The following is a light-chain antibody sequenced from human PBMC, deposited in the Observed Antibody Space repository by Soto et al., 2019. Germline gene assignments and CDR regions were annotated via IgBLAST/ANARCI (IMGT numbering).Light chain of an antibody. CDR1: SSDVGDYKY. CDR2: EIS. CDR3: SSYTSGSTYV. J-gene: IGLJ1*01. Sequence: QSVLTQPASVSGSAEQSITISCTGTSSDVGDYKYVSWYQQRPGKAPKLMIYEISNRPSGVSNRFSGSKSGNTASLTISGLQADDEADYYCSSYTSGSTYVFASGTKLTVL. V-gene: IGLV2-14*01.